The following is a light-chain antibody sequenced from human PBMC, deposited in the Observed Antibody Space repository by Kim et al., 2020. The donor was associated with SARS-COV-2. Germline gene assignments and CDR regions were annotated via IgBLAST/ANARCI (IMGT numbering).Light chain of an antibody. Sequence: DIQMTQSPSSLSASVGDRVTITCRASQSISSYLNWYQQKPGKAPKLLIYAASSLQSGVSSRFSGSGSGTDFTLTISSLQPEDFASYYCQQSYSTPPRTFGQRTKVDIK. CDR3: QQSYSTPPRT. CDR1: QSISSY. V-gene: IGKV1-39*01. J-gene: IGKJ1*01. CDR2: AAS.